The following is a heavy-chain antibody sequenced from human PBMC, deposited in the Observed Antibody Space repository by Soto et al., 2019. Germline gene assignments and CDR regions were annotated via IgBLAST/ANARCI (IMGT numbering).Heavy chain of an antibody. CDR1: GFTFSDYY. CDR2: ISSSGSTI. CDR3: ARDTVTVPRYWYFDL. J-gene: IGHJ2*01. Sequence: GGSLRLSCAASGFTFSDYYMSWIRQAPGKGLEWVSYISSSGSTIYYADSVKGRFTISRDNAKNSLYLQMNSLRAEDTAVYYCARDTVTVPRYWYFDLWGRGTLVTVSS. V-gene: IGHV3-11*01. D-gene: IGHD4-17*01.